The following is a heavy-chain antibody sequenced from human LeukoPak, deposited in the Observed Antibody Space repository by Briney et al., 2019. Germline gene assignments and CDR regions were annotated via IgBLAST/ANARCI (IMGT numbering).Heavy chain of an antibody. V-gene: IGHV3-23*01. CDR3: AKDPSTYYYDSGDYSHFDY. CDR2: ISGSGGST. Sequence: GGSLRLSCAASGFTFSGYSINWVRQAPGKGLEWVSAISGSGGSTYYADSVKGRFTISRDNSKNTLYLQMNSLRAEDTAVYYCAKDPSTYYYDSGDYSHFDYWGQGTLVTVSS. CDR1: GFTFSGYS. D-gene: IGHD3-22*01. J-gene: IGHJ4*02.